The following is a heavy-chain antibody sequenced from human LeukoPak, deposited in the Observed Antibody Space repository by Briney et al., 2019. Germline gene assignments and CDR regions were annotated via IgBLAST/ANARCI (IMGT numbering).Heavy chain of an antibody. CDR1: GFNFSSYW. J-gene: IGHJ4*02. Sequence: GGSLRLSCAASGFNFSSYWMHWVRQAPGKGLVWISRINYDGTTTSYADSVKGRFTISRDNAKNSLYLQMNSLRAEDMALYYCAKDIGPRVSSSFDYWGQGTLVTVSS. V-gene: IGHV3-74*01. CDR3: AKDIGPRVSSSFDY. CDR2: INYDGTTT. D-gene: IGHD6-13*01.